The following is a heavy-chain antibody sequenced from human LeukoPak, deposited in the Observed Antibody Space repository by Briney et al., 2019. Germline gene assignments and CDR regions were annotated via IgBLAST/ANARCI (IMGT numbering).Heavy chain of an antibody. V-gene: IGHV1-18*01. CDR2: ISAYNGNT. CDR3: ARKTEAYYYDSSGPFDY. CDR1: GYTFTSYG. J-gene: IGHJ4*02. Sequence: ASVKVSCKASGYTFTSYGISWVRQAPGQGLDWMGWISAYNGNTNYAQKLQGRVTMTTDTSTSTAYMELRSLRSDDTAVYYCARKTEAYYYDSSGPFDYWGQGTLVTVSS. D-gene: IGHD3-22*01.